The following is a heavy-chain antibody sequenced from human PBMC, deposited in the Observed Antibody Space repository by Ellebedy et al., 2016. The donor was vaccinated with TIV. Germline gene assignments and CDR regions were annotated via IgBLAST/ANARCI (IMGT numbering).Heavy chain of an antibody. J-gene: IGHJ4*02. CDR3: TRSGWLGEDY. Sequence: GGSLRLSCAASGFTFSGYWIHWVRQAPGKGLVWVSRINNDGISTIYADSVKGRFTISSDNAKNTLYLQMNGLRAEDTAVYYCTRSGWLGEDYWGQGTLVTVS. CDR1: GFTFSGYW. V-gene: IGHV3-74*01. D-gene: IGHD6-19*01. CDR2: INNDGIST.